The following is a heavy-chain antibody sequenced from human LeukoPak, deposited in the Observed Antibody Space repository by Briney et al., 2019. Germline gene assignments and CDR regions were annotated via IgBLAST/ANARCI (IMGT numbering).Heavy chain of an antibody. CDR1: GFTFSSYA. V-gene: IGHV3-23*01. J-gene: IGHJ4*02. CDR3: AKGSGWYLDY. CDR2: ISGSGDNT. D-gene: IGHD6-19*01. Sequence: GGSLRLSCAASGFTFSSYAMNWVRQAPGKGLEWISSISGSGDNTYYADSVKGRFTISRDNSKNTLYLQMNSLRAEDTAVYYCAKGSGWYLDYWGQGTLVTVSS.